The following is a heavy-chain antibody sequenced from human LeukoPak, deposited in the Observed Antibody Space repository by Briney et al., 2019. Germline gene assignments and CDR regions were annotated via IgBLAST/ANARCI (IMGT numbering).Heavy chain of an antibody. J-gene: IGHJ4*02. Sequence: SETLSLTCAVYGGSFSGYYWSWIRQPPGKGLEWIGEINHSGSTNYNPSLKSRVTISVDTSKNQFSLKLSSVTAADTAVYYCARGRPTVTTYAGREDYWGQGTLVTVS. CDR3: ARGRPTVTTYAGREDY. CDR1: GGSFSGYY. CDR2: INHSGST. D-gene: IGHD4-17*01. V-gene: IGHV4-34*01.